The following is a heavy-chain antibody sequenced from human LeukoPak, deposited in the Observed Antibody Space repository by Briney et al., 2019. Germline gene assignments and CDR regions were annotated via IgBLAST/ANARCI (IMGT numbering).Heavy chain of an antibody. CDR1: GFTFSSYN. V-gene: IGHV3-30*18. Sequence: GGSLRLSCAASGFTFSSYNMNWVRQAPGKGLEWVAVISYDGSNKYYADSVKGRFTVSRDNSKNTLYLQVNSLRVEDTAVYYCAKVRWDNSGWYYSDSWGQGTLVTVSS. D-gene: IGHD6-19*01. CDR3: AKVRWDNSGWYYSDS. CDR2: ISYDGSNK. J-gene: IGHJ4*02.